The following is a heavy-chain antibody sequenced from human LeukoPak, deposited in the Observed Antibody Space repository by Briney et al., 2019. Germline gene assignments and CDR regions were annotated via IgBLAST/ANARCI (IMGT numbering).Heavy chain of an antibody. Sequence: GGSLRLSCAASGFTFSSSAMSWVRQAPGKGLEWVSAISNNGGYTYYADSVKGRFTISRDNSKNTLYLQMNSLRAEDTAVYYCAKGGVIGYYFDYWGQGTLVTVSS. CDR3: AKGGVIGYYFDY. CDR2: ISNNGGYT. D-gene: IGHD2/OR15-2a*01. CDR1: GFTFSSSA. J-gene: IGHJ4*02. V-gene: IGHV3-23*01.